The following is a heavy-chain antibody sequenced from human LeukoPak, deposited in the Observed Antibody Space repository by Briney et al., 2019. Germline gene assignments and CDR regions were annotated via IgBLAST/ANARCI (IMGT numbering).Heavy chain of an antibody. J-gene: IGHJ5*02. D-gene: IGHD1-14*01. V-gene: IGHV3-74*01. CDR1: GFTLSDYW. Sequence: GGSLRLSCAASGFTLSDYWMHWVRQAPGKGLVWVARINGDGSSSTYADTVKGQFTISRGNAKNTLYLQMNSLRVEDTAVYYCARDPRNMGLDPWGQGTLVTVSS. CDR2: INGDGSSS. CDR3: ARDPRNMGLDP.